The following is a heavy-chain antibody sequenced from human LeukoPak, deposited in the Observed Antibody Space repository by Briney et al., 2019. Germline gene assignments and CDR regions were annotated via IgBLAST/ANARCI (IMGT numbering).Heavy chain of an antibody. CDR2: IWYDGSNK. CDR1: GFTFSSHG. D-gene: IGHD6-25*01. J-gene: IGHJ6*03. V-gene: IGHV3-33*06. Sequence: PGGSLRLSCAASGFTFSSHGMHWVRQAPGKGLEWVAVIWYDGSNKYYADSVKGRFTISRDNSKNTLYLQMNSLRAEDTAVYYCAKGGGYRSRMYYYYYMDVWGKGTTVTVSS. CDR3: AKGGGYRSRMYYYYYMDV.